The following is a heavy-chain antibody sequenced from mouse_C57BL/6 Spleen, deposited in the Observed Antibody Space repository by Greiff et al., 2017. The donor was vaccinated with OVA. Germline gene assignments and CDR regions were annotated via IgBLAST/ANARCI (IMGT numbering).Heavy chain of an antibody. V-gene: IGHV5-17*01. J-gene: IGHJ4*01. CDR3: ARGWDYDGYAMDY. Sequence: EVKLVESGGGLVKPGGSLKLSCATSGFTFSDYGMHWVRQAPEKGLEWVAYISSGSSTIYYADTVKGRFTISRDNAKNTLFLQMTSLRSEDTAMYYCARGWDYDGYAMDYWGQGTSVTVSS. CDR1: GFTFSDYG. CDR2: ISSGSSTI. D-gene: IGHD2-4*01.